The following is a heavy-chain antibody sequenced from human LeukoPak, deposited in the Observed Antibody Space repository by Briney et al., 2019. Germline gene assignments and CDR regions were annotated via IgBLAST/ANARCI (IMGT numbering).Heavy chain of an antibody. CDR1: GYTFTSYG. CDR3: ARDRIGVRPAGDY. V-gene: IGHV1-18*01. CDR2: ISAYNGDT. Sequence: GASVKVSCKASGYTFTSYGISWVRQAPGQGLEWMGRISAYNGDTNYAQKLQGRVTMTKDTSTSTAYMELTSLRSDDTAVYYCARDRIGVRPAGDYWGQGTLVTVSS. D-gene: IGHD6-6*01. J-gene: IGHJ4*02.